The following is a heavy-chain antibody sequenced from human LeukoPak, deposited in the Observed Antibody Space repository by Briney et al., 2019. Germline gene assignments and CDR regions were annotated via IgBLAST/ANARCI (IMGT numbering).Heavy chain of an antibody. CDR1: GGSVSSGSYY. CDR3: ARDEAVAGPDAFDI. J-gene: IGHJ3*02. V-gene: IGHV4-61*01. CDR2: IYYSGST. Sequence: PETLSLTCTVSGGSVSSGSYYWSWIRQPPGKGLEWIGYIYYSGSTNYNPSLKSRVTISVDTSKNQFSLKLSSVTAADTAVYYCARDEAVAGPDAFDIWGQGTMVTVSS. D-gene: IGHD6-19*01.